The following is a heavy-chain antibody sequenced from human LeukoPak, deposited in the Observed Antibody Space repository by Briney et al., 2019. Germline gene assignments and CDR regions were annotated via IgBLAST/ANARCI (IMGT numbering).Heavy chain of an antibody. Sequence: SVKVSCKASGGTFSSYAISWVRQAPGHGLEWMGGIIPIFGTANYAQKFQGRVTITTDESTSTAYMELSSLRSEDTAVYYCAEGKKEIAAAGTDAYYYYYYMDVWGKGTTVTVSS. CDR2: IIPIFGTA. CDR3: AEGKKEIAAAGTDAYYYYYYMDV. V-gene: IGHV1-69*05. D-gene: IGHD6-13*01. J-gene: IGHJ6*03. CDR1: GGTFSSYA.